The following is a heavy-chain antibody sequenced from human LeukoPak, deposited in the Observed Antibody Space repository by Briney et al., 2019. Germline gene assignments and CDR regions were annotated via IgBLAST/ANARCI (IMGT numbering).Heavy chain of an antibody. Sequence: ASVKVSCKASGYTFTAYYLHWVRQAPGQGLEWMGWINPNSGDTNYAQKFQGRVTMTRDTSITTAYMELSRLTSDNTAIYYCAGDRMGDCATTSCYLAYWGQGTLVTVSS. CDR3: AGDRMGDCATTSCYLAY. CDR2: INPNSGDT. CDR1: GYTFTAYY. J-gene: IGHJ4*02. V-gene: IGHV1-2*02. D-gene: IGHD2-2*01.